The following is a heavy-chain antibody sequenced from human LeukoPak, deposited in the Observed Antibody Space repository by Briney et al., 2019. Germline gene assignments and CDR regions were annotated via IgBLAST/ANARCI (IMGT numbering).Heavy chain of an antibody. CDR3: ARHGGFDYHFDF. V-gene: IGHV4-39*01. CDR2: VYYSGSS. J-gene: IGHJ3*01. CDR1: GGSINSTTHH. D-gene: IGHD3-16*01. Sequence: SETLSLTCTVSGGSINSTTHHWDWIRQPPGKGLEWIGSVYYSGSSFSNPSLRSRVTISVDTSKNQFFLRLNSVTAADTAVYYCARHGGFDYHFDFWGQGTMVPVSS.